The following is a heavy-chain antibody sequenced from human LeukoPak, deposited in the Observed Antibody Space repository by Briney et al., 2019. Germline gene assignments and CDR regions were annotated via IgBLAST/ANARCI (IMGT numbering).Heavy chain of an antibody. J-gene: IGHJ1*01. D-gene: IGHD3-10*01. CDR1: GGSISSSSYY. CDR2: IKQDGTEK. V-gene: IGHV3-7*01. CDR3: VRSSGWLSD. Sequence: PSETLSLTCTVSGGSISSSSYYWGWIRQPPGKGLEWVAIIKQDGTEKFYVDSVKGRFTISRDNAKNSLYLQMNSLRADDTAVYYCVRSSGWLSDWG.